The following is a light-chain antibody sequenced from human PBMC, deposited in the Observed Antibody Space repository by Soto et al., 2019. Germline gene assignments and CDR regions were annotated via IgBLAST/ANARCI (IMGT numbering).Light chain of an antibody. CDR2: EDN. V-gene: IGLV2-23*01. J-gene: IGLJ1*01. CDR1: SSDVGSYSL. CDR3: CSYAGSSTYYV. Sequence: QSVLTQPASVSGSPGQSITISCTGTSSDVGSYSLVSWYQQHPDKAPKLMIFEDNKRPSGVSNRFSGSKSGNTASLTISGLQAEDEADYYCCSYAGSSTYYVFGAGTKLTVL.